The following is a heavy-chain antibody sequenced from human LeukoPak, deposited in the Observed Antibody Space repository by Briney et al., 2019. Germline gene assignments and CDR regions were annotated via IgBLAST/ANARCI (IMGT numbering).Heavy chain of an antibody. CDR2: IIPIFGTA. CDR3: ASLGPEDILTGRSDY. V-gene: IGHV1-69*05. J-gene: IGHJ4*02. D-gene: IGHD3-9*01. Sequence: ASVKVSCKASGGTFSSYAISWVRQAPGQGLEWMGGIIPIFGTANYAQKFQGRVTITTDESTSTAYMELSSLRSEDTAVYYCASLGPEDILTGRSDYWGQGTLVTVSS. CDR1: GGTFSSYA.